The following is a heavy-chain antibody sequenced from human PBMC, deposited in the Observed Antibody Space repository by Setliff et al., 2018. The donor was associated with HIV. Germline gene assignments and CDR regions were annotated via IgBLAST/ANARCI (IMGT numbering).Heavy chain of an antibody. V-gene: IGHV3-21*01. D-gene: IGHD5-12*01. J-gene: IGHJ3*01. CDR1: GFTFRTYR. CDR2: LSSTNKFI. Sequence: GESLKISCAASGFTFRTYRMSWVRQAPGKGLEWVSFLSSTNKFINYADSVKGRFTISRDNAKNSLYLQMNGLRAEDTGIYYCTRVHSAYDVFAFDLWGQGTMVTVSS. CDR3: TRVHSAYDVFAFDL.